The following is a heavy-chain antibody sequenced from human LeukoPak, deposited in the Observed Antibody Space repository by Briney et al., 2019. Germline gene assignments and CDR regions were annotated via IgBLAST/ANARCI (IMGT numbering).Heavy chain of an antibody. Sequence: SVKVSCKASGGTFSSYAISWVRQAPGQGLEWMGGIIPIFGTANYAQKFQGRVTITADESTSTAYMELSSLRSEDTAVYYCARESPVHYGGYGYFDYWGQGILVTVSS. CDR2: IIPIFGTA. CDR1: GGTFSSYA. D-gene: IGHD4-17*01. J-gene: IGHJ4*02. CDR3: ARESPVHYGGYGYFDY. V-gene: IGHV1-69*13.